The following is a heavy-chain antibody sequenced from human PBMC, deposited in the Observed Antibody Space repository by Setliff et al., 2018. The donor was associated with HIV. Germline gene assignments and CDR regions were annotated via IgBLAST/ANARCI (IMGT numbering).Heavy chain of an antibody. Sequence: GASVKVSCKASGYTFTSYDINWVRQATGQGLEWMGWMNPNSGNTGYARKFQGRVTITRNTSISTAYMELSSLRSEDTAVYYCARGKYSSSPPFDYWGQGTLVTVSS. J-gene: IGHJ4*02. D-gene: IGHD6-6*01. CDR1: GYTFTSYD. CDR2: MNPNSGNT. CDR3: ARGKYSSSPPFDY. V-gene: IGHV1-8*03.